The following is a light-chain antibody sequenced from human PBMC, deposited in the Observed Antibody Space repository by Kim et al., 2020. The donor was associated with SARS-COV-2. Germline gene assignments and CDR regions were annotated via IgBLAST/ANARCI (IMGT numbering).Light chain of an antibody. Sequence: GQSSTITSTRTNSDIGGYKFVTWYQQHPGKAPKRMMYDVTTRPSGITKRCSGSQSGNTASLTNSGLQPEDEADYDCSSWTSSNSVVFGGGTQLTVL. V-gene: IGLV2-14*03. J-gene: IGLJ3*02. CDR3: SSWTSSNSVV. CDR2: DVT. CDR1: NSDIGGYKF.